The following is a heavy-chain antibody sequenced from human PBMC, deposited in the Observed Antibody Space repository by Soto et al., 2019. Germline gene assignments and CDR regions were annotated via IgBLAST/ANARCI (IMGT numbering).Heavy chain of an antibody. CDR3: ARSIAAAGTTTDFDY. Sequence: QVQLVESGGGVVQPGRSLRLSCAASGFTFSSYGMHWVRQAPGKGLEWVAVIWYDGSNKYYADSVKGRFTISRDNSKNTLYLQMNSLRADDTAVYYCARSIAAAGTTTDFDYWGQGTLVTVSS. CDR1: GFTFSSYG. CDR2: IWYDGSNK. D-gene: IGHD6-13*01. V-gene: IGHV3-33*01. J-gene: IGHJ4*02.